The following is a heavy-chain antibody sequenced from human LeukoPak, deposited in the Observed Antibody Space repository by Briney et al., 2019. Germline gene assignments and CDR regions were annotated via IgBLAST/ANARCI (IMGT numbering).Heavy chain of an antibody. J-gene: IGHJ4*02. CDR1: GGSITNTNY. V-gene: IGHV4-4*02. Sequence: SETLSLTCGVSGGSITNTNYWTWVRQPPGKGLEWIGEVNLQGSTNFNPSLMGRVAISVDKSENHISLQLTSVTAADTAVYYCAREGGPYRPLDYSGQGTLVTVSS. CDR3: AREGGPYRPLDY. CDR2: VNLQGST.